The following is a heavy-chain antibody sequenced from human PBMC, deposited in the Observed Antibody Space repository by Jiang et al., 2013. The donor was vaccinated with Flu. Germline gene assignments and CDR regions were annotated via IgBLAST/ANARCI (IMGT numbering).Heavy chain of an antibody. Sequence: RLSCTASGFTFGDYAMSWVRQAPGKGLEWVGFIRSKAYGGTTEYAASVKGRFTISRDDSKSIAYLQMNSLKTEDTAVYYCTRALHYYDSSGYYYSSDAFDIWGQGTMVTVSS. CDR2: IRSKAYGGTT. J-gene: IGHJ3*02. V-gene: IGHV3-49*04. CDR3: TRALHYYDSSGYYYSSDAFDI. D-gene: IGHD3-22*01. CDR1: GFTFGDYA.